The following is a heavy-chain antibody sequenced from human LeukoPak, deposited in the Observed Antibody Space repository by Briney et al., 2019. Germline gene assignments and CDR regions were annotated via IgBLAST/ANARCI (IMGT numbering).Heavy chain of an antibody. CDR2: IWYDGSNK. J-gene: IGHJ4*02. V-gene: IGHV3-33*01. D-gene: IGHD3-22*01. Sequence: GGSLRLSCAASGFTFSSYGMHWVRQAPGKGLEWVAVIWYDGSNKYYADSVKGRSTISRDNSKNTLYLQMNSLRAEDTAVYYCARDLALYYYDSSGFDYWGQGTLVTVSS. CDR3: ARDLALYYYDSSGFDY. CDR1: GFTFSSYG.